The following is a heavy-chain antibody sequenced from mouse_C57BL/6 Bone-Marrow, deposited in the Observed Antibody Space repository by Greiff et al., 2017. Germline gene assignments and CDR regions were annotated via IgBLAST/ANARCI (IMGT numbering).Heavy chain of an antibody. D-gene: IGHD2-4*01. CDR3: ARDYDYDWLAY. CDR1: GYTFTDYY. CDR2: INPNNGGT. J-gene: IGHJ3*01. Sequence: EVQLQQSGPELVKPGASVKISCKASGYTFTDYYMNWVKQSHGKSLEWIGDINPNNGGTSYNQKFKGKATLTVDKSSSTAYMELRSLTSEDSAVSYCARDYDYDWLAYWGQGTLVTVAA. V-gene: IGHV1-26*01.